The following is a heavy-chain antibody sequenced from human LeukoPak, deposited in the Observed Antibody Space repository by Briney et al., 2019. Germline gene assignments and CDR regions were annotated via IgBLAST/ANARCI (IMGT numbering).Heavy chain of an antibody. V-gene: IGHV4-34*01. D-gene: IGHD1-26*01. J-gene: IGHJ4*02. CDR3: ARAPSGSRFCDY. Sequence: PSETLSLTFAVYGGSFSGYCWSWIRQPPGKGLEWIGEINHSGSTNYNPSLKSRVTISVDTSKNQFSLKLSSVTAADTAVYYCARAPSGSRFCDYWGQGTLVTVSS. CDR1: GGSFSGYC. CDR2: INHSGST.